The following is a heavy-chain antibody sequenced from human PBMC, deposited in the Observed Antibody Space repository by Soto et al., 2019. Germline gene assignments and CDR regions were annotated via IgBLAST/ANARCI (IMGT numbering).Heavy chain of an antibody. CDR1: GGSISSGDYY. CDR3: AWRIVVVPACRWFDP. CDR2: IYYSGST. D-gene: IGHD2-2*01. Sequence: QVQLQESGPGLVKPSQTLSLTCTVSGGSISSGDYYWSWIRQPPGKGLEWIGYIYYSGSTYYHPSLKCRVTISLDTSKNQFSVMLSSVTAADRAVYFCAWRIVVVPACRWFDPWGQGTLVT. J-gene: IGHJ5*02. V-gene: IGHV4-30-4*01.